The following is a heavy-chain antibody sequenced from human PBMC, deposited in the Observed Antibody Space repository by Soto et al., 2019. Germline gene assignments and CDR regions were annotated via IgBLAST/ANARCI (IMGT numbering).Heavy chain of an antibody. CDR1: GDSLSSSDYY. V-gene: IGHV4-39*01. Sequence: GIPSETLSLTCTVSGDSLSSSDYYWGWIRQPPGRGLEWIGTIYHSGTTYYNPSLESRLTMSIDTSKNQFSLKLTSVTAADSAVYFCAGRPPPASKIFDWWGPGTLVTVSS. CDR3: AGRPPPASKIFDW. D-gene: IGHD2-2*01. J-gene: IGHJ4*02. CDR2: IYHSGTT.